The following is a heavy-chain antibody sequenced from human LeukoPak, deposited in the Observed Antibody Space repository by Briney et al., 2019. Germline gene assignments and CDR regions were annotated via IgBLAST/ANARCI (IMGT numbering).Heavy chain of an antibody. CDR1: GFTFTDSS. CDR3: TRLYCGGGYCYYFDY. V-gene: IGHV3-73*01. J-gene: IGHJ4*02. D-gene: IGHD2-21*01. Sequence: GGSLRLACAASGFTFTDSSMHWVRQASGKGLEWVGRIRSKSNNYTQAYAAAVNGRFNISRDDSKNMLYLQMNSLKTEDTAVYYCTRLYCGGGYCYYFDYWGQGTLVTVSS. CDR2: IRSKSNNYTQ.